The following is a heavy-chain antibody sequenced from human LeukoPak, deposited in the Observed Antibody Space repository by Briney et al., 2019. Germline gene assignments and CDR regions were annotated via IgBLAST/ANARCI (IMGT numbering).Heavy chain of an antibody. CDR1: GGSISSDS. D-gene: IGHD6-19*01. Sequence: SETLSLTCIVSGGSISSDSWSWIRQPPGKGLEWIGSIYYSGSTYYNPSLKSRVTISVDTSKNQFSLKLSSVTAADTAVYYCARRGWTAVALNWFDPWGQGTLVTVSS. V-gene: IGHV4-39*01. CDR2: IYYSGST. CDR3: ARRGWTAVALNWFDP. J-gene: IGHJ5*02.